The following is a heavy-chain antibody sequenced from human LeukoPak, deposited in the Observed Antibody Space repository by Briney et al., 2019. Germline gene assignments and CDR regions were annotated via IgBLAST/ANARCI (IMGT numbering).Heavy chain of an antibody. Sequence: GGSLRLSCAASGFTVSSNYMSWVRQAPGKGLEWVSVIYSGGSTYYADSVKGRFTISRDNSKNTLYLQMNSLRAEDTAVYYCASHYGSLYYFDYWGQGTLVTVSS. CDR1: GFTVSSNY. V-gene: IGHV3-53*01. D-gene: IGHD4-17*01. J-gene: IGHJ4*02. CDR2: IYSGGST. CDR3: ASHYGSLYYFDY.